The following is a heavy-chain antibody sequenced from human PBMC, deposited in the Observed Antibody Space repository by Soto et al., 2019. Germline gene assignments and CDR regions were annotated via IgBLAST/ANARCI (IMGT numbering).Heavy chain of an antibody. V-gene: IGHV3-21*01. D-gene: IGHD3-3*01. CDR1: GFTFSSYS. J-gene: IGHJ6*03. CDR3: ARDGVRFLEWLLDYYYYYMDV. CDR2: ISSSSSYI. Sequence: GGSLRLSCAASGFTFSSYSMNWVRQAPGKGLEWVSSISSSSSYIYYADSVKGRFAISRDNAKNSLYLQMNSLRAEDTAVYYCARDGVRFLEWLLDYYYYYMDVWGKGTTVTVSS.